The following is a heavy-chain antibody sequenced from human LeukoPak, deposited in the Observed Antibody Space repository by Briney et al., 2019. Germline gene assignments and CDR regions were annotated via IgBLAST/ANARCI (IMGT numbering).Heavy chain of an antibody. CDR2: IYCSGTP. J-gene: IGHJ6*02. CDR1: GGSISSYY. Sequence: PSETPSLTCTVSGGSISSYYGTWVRQPPGKGLEWVGYIYCSGTPSYNPSLKSRVTLTIDTSKNQFSPRLSSVPAADTAVYYSARGSITLVRGATRRLYYSYGMDVWGHGTTVTASS. CDR3: ARGSITLVRGATRRLYYSYGMDV. D-gene: IGHD3-10*01. V-gene: IGHV4-4*09.